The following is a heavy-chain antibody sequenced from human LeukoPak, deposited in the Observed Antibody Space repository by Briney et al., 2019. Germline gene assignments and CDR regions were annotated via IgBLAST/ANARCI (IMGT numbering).Heavy chain of an antibody. V-gene: IGHV1-2*02. CDR1: GYTFTGYY. Sequence: ASVKVSCKASGYTFTGYYMHWVRQAPGQGLEWMGWINPNSGGTNYAQKFQGRVTMTRDTSISTAYMELSRLRSDDTAVYCCARGSVRGVHMLGYWGQGTLVTVSS. D-gene: IGHD3-10*01. J-gene: IGHJ4*02. CDR2: INPNSGGT. CDR3: ARGSVRGVHMLGY.